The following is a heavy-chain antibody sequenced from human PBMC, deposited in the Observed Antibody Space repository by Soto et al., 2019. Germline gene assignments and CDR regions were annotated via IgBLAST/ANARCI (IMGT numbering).Heavy chain of an antibody. J-gene: IGHJ4*02. V-gene: IGHV3-74*01. D-gene: IGHD5-12*01. CDR3: ISRDFGYGLDY. Sequence: GGSLRLSCAASGFTFSGNLMHWVRQVPGKGLVWVSRINSDGSTTHYADSVRGRFTISRDNANNMLYLQMNSLRADDTAVYYCISRDFGYGLDYWGRGTLVTVSS. CDR2: INSDGSTT. CDR1: GFTFSGNL.